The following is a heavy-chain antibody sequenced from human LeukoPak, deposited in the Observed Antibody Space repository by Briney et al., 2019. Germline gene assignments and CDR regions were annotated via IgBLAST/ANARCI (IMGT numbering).Heavy chain of an antibody. V-gene: IGHV4-39*01. Sequence: SETLSLTCTVSGGSISSSSYYWGWIRQPPGKGLEWIGSIYYSGSTYYNPSLKSRVTISVDTSKNQFSLKLSSVTAADTAVYYCASEVGATMYYYYGMDVRGQGTTVTVSS. CDR1: GGSISSSSYY. J-gene: IGHJ6*02. CDR3: ASEVGATMYYYYGMDV. CDR2: IYYSGST. D-gene: IGHD1-26*01.